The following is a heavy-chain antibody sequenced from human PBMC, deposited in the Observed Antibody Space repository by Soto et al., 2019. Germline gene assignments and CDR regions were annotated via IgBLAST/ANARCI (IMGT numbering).Heavy chain of an antibody. D-gene: IGHD2-2*01. V-gene: IGHV3-23*01. CDR2: ITTSGGST. CDR1: GFTFSSYA. CDR3: AKELLEVVPAAIDS. Sequence: EVQLLESGGGLVQPGGSLRLSCAASGFTFSSYAMSWVRQAPGKGLEWVSTITTSGGSTYNADSVKGRFTISRDNSKNTLYLQMNSLRADDTAVYYCAKELLEVVPAAIDSWGQGTLVTVSS. J-gene: IGHJ4*02.